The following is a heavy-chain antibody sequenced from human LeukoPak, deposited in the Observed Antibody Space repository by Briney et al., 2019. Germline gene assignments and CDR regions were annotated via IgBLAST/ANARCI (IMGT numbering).Heavy chain of an antibody. Sequence: GGSLRLSCAASGFTFSGSALHWVRQASGKGLEWVGRIRSTANGYATAYAASVKGRFTISRDDSKNTAYLQMDSLKTDDTAVYYCARDLGAVAGFFDYWGQGTLVTVSS. D-gene: IGHD6-19*01. CDR3: ARDLGAVAGFFDY. CDR2: IRSTANGYAT. CDR1: GFTFSGSA. J-gene: IGHJ4*02. V-gene: IGHV3-73*01.